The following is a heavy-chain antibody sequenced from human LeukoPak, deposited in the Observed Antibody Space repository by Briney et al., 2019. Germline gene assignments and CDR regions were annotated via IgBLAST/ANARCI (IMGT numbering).Heavy chain of an antibody. J-gene: IGHJ4*02. Sequence: SETLSLTCTVSGGSISSYYWSWIRQPPGKGLEWIGYIYYSGSTNYNPSLKSRVTISVDTSKNQFSLKLSSVTAADTAVYYCARSSGCYLSFDYWGQGTLVTVSS. V-gene: IGHV4-59*01. D-gene: IGHD1-26*01. CDR3: ARSSGCYLSFDY. CDR1: GGSISSYY. CDR2: IYYSGST.